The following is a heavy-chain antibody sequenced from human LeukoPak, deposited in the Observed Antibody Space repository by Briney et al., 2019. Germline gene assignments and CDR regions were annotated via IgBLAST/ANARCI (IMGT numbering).Heavy chain of an antibody. D-gene: IGHD3-16*01. J-gene: IGHJ5*02. CDR2: IYYNGST. CDR3: GGEGGLNSWFDP. CDR1: VGAISSYY. Sequence: PSETLSLTCTVSVGAISSYYWSWIRQPPGKGLEWIGHIYYNGSTNYNPSLKSRVTISVDTSKNQFSLKLSSVNAADTAVCYCGGEGGLNSWFDPWGQGTLVTVSS. V-gene: IGHV4-59*01.